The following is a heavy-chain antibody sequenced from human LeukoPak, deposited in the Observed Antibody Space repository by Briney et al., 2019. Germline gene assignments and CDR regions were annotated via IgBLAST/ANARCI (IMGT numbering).Heavy chain of an antibody. D-gene: IGHD2-2*01. CDR3: ARETEDQLLSFDY. V-gene: IGHV3-30*04. CDR2: ISYDGSNK. J-gene: IGHJ4*02. CDR1: GFTFSSYA. Sequence: PGGSLRLSCAASGFTFSSYAMHWVRQAPGKGLEWVAVISYDGSNKYYADSVKGRFTISRDNAKNSLYLQMNSLRAEDTAVYYCARETEDQLLSFDYWGQGTLVTVSS.